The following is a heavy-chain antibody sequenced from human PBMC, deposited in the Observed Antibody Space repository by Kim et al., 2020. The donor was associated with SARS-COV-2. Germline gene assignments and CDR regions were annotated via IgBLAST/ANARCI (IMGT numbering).Heavy chain of an antibody. V-gene: IGHV4-61*01. CDR1: GGSVSSGSYY. CDR2: IYYSGST. D-gene: IGHD1-26*01. Sequence: SETLSLTCTVSGGSVSSGSYYWSWIRQPPGKGLEWIGYIYYSGSTNYNPSLKSRVTISVDTSKNQFSLKLSSVTAADTAVYYCARFYHRYSGSYSTDYWGQGTLVTVSS. J-gene: IGHJ4*02. CDR3: ARFYHRYSGSYSTDY.